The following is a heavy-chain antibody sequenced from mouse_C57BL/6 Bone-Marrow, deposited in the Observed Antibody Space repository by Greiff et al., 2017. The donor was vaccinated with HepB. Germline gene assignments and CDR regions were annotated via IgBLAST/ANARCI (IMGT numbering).Heavy chain of an antibody. J-gene: IGHJ2*01. CDR2: IYPGNSDT. V-gene: IGHV1-5*01. Sequence: EVHLVESGTVLARPGASVKMSCKTSGYTFTSYWMHWVKQRPGQGLEWIGAIYPGNSDTSYNQKFKGKAKLTAVTSASTAYMELSSLTNEDSAVYYCTSPFYYGTYFDYGGQGTTLTVSS. CDR3: TSPFYYGTYFDY. D-gene: IGHD1-1*01. CDR1: GYTFTSYW.